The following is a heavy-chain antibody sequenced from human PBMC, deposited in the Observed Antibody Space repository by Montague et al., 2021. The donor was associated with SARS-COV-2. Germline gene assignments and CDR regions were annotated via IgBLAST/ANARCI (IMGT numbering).Heavy chain of an antibody. D-gene: IGHD6-13*01. CDR3: ARKGLHSSSWYYYYYGMDV. CDR2: IYHIGST. V-gene: IGHV4-34*01. Sequence: SETLSLTCAVYGWSFSGYYWRWIRQPPGTGLEWIGEIYHIGSTNSNPSLKSRVTISVDTSKNQFSLKLSSVTAADTAVYYCARKGLHSSSWYYYYYGMDVWGHRSPITVSS. CDR1: GWSFSGYY. J-gene: IGHJ6*02.